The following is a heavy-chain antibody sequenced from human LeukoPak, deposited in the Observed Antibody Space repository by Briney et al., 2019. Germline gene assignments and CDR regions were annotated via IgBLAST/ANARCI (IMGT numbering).Heavy chain of an antibody. D-gene: IGHD3-22*01. CDR2: IFFRGNT. V-gene: IGHV4-39*01. CDR3: ARHRDVSGYYALDY. J-gene: IGHJ4*02. Sequence: PSETLSLTCSVSDDSIISSIYYWGWIRQPPGKGLEWIGIIFFRGNTNYSPSLKSRVTMSVDTSKKQFSLNLKSVTAADTAVYYCARHRDVSGYYALDYWGQGTLVTVSA. CDR1: DDSIISSIYY.